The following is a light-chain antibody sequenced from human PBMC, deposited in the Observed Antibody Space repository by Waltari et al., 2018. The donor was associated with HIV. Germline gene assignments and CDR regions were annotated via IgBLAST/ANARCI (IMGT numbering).Light chain of an antibody. J-gene: IGKJ5*01. CDR1: QSVSSSS. V-gene: IGKV3-20*01. CDR3: QQYGSSVT. CDR2: GAS. Sequence: EIVLTQSPGTLSLSPGERVTLSCRASQSVSSSSLVWYQQKRGQAPRLLIYGASSRATGIPDRFSGSGSGTDFTLTISRLEPEDFAVYYCQQYGSSVTFGQGTRLEIK.